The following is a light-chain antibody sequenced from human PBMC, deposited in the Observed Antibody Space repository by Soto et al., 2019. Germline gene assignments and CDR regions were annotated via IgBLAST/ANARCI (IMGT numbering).Light chain of an antibody. J-gene: IGKJ4*01. V-gene: IGKV3-20*01. CDR3: QQYGSSPLT. CDR2: GAS. Sequence: EIVLTQSPGTLSLSPGERATLSCRASQSVSSSYLAWYQQKPGQAPMLLIYGASSRATGIPERFSGSGSGTDFTLTISRLEPEDVAVYYCQQYGSSPLTFGGGTKVEIK. CDR1: QSVSSSY.